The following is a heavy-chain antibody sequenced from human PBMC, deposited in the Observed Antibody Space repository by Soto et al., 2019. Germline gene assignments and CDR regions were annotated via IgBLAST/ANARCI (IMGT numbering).Heavy chain of an antibody. D-gene: IGHD3-10*01. J-gene: IGHJ6*03. Sequence: ASVKVSCKASGYTFTSYGISWVRQAPGQGLEWMGWISAYNGNTNYAQKLQGRVTMTTDTSTSTAYMELRSLRSDDTAVYYCARGYWFGELDYYYYMDVWGKGTTVTVSS. V-gene: IGHV1-18*01. CDR2: ISAYNGNT. CDR3: ARGYWFGELDYYYYMDV. CDR1: GYTFTSYG.